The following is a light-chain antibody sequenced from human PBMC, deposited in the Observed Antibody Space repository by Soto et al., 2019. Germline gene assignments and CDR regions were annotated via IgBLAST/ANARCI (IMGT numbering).Light chain of an antibody. CDR2: SSS. J-gene: IGKJ1*01. CDR3: QQGFSMPRT. CDR1: QNIYTF. Sequence: DVQMTQSPSSLSASVGDRVTITCRTSQNIYTFLNWYQQKPGKAPKVLIYSSSTLQSGVTSRFSGSGSGTYFTLTISGLQPEDCANYYCQQGFSMPRTFGQGTKVASK. V-gene: IGKV1-39*01.